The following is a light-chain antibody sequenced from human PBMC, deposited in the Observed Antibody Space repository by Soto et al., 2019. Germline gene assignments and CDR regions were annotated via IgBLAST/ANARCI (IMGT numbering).Light chain of an antibody. J-gene: IGKJ2*01. CDR2: GAS. V-gene: IGKV1-6*01. CDR1: QDIKDD. Sequence: AIQLAQSPSSLSASVGDTVTITCRASQDIKDDLGWYQQKPGEAPKLLIYGASNLQGGVPSRFSGSGSGTGFTFTISSLQPEDFATYYCLQDYNYPYTFGQGTKLEIK. CDR3: LQDYNYPYT.